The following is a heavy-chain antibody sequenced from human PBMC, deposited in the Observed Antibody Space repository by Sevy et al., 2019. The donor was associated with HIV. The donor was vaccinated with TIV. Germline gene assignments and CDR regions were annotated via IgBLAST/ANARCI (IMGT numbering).Heavy chain of an antibody. V-gene: IGHV1-24*01. J-gene: IGHJ4*02. CDR2: FDPEDGET. D-gene: IGHD3-22*01. CDR1: GYTLIQIS. CDR3: ATTKDYYDSSGSPFDS. Sequence: ASVKVSCKVSGYTLIQISMHWVRQAPGKGLEWMGSFDPEDGETIYAQKFQARVTMTEDTSTDTAYMELSSLRSDDTAVYYCATTKDYYDSSGSPFDSWGQGTLVTVSS.